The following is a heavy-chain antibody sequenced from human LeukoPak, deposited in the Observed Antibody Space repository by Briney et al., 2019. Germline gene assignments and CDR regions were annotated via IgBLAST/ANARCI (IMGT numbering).Heavy chain of an antibody. V-gene: IGHV1-18*01. CDR3: ARRQQQLGLDY. Sequence: ASVKVSCKASGYTFTSYGISWVRQAPGLGLEWMGWISTYHGNTNYAQKLQGRVTMTTDTSTSTAYMELRSLRSDDTAVYYCARRQQQLGLDYWGQGTLVTVSS. CDR2: ISTYHGNT. D-gene: IGHD6-13*01. CDR1: GYTFTSYG. J-gene: IGHJ4*02.